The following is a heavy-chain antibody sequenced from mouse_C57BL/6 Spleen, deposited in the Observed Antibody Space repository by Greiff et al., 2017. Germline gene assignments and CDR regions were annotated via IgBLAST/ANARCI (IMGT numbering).Heavy chain of an antibody. V-gene: IGHV14-4*01. J-gene: IGHJ2*01. CDR2: IDPENGDT. D-gene: IGHD3-3*01. Sequence: VQLQQSGAELVRPGASVKLSCTASGFNIKDDYMHWVKQRPEQGLEWIGWIDPENGDTEYASKFQGKATITADTSSTTAYLQLSSLTSEDTAVYYGTKTHLGDYWGQGTTLTVSS. CDR1: GFNIKDDY. CDR3: TKTHLGDY.